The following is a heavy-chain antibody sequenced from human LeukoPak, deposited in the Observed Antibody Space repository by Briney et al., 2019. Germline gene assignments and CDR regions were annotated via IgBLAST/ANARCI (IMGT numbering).Heavy chain of an antibody. J-gene: IGHJ4*02. CDR2: ISDSGGST. Sequence: PGGSLRLSCAASGFTFSSYTMTWVRQAPGKGLEWVSTISDSGGSTYYADSVKGRFTISRDNSKNTLYLQMNSLRAEDTAVYYWAKDQAHRDEILTGNYPSYFAYWGQGPLVTVSP. CDR3: AKDQAHRDEILTGNYPSYFAY. CDR1: GFTFSSYT. D-gene: IGHD3-9*01. V-gene: IGHV3-23*01.